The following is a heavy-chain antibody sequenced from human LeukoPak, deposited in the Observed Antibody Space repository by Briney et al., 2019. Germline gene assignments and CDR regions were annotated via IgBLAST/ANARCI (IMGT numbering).Heavy chain of an antibody. CDR2: ISPNSGGT. J-gene: IGHJ4*02. V-gene: IGHV1-2*02. CDR1: GYTFTGYY. Sequence: ASVKVSCKASGYTFTGYYIHWVRQAPGQGLEWMGWISPNSGGTNYAQKFQGRVTMTRDTSISTAYMELSRLRSDDTAVYYCGRGLMGTMVRGVIIIWGQGTLVTVSS. CDR3: GRGLMGTMVRGVIII. D-gene: IGHD3-10*01.